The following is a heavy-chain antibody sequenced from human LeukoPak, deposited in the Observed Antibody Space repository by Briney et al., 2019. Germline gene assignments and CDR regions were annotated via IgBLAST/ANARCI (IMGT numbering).Heavy chain of an antibody. CDR1: GGSISSYY. CDR2: IYYSGST. D-gene: IGHD6-13*01. J-gene: IGHJ4*02. CDR3: ARVTGYMVEDYFDS. Sequence: SETLSLTCTVSGGSISSYYWGWIRQPPGKGLEWIGSIYYSGSTYCNPSLKSRVTISVDTSKNQFSLKLSSVTAADTAVYYCARVTGYMVEDYFDSWGQGTLVTVSS. V-gene: IGHV4-39*01.